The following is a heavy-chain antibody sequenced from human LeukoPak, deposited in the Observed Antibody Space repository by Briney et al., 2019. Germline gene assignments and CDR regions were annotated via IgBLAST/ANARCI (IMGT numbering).Heavy chain of an antibody. J-gene: IGHJ6*03. D-gene: IGHD1-26*01. Sequence: GGSLRLSCAASGFTFSSYWMSWVCQAPGKGLEWVANIKQDGSEKYYVDSVKGRFTISRDNAKNSLYLQMSSLRAEDTAVYYCARDRGIVGTTGYYYMDVWGKGTTVTVSS. CDR3: ARDRGIVGTTGYYYMDV. CDR2: IKQDGSEK. V-gene: IGHV3-7*01. CDR1: GFTFSSYW.